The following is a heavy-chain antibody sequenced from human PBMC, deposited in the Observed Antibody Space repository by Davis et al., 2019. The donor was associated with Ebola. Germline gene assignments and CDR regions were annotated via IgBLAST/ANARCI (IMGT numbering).Heavy chain of an antibody. Sequence: GESLKISCAASEFAFSNYPMSWVRQAPGKGLEWVSAIGRNAANTYYADSVKGRFTISRDNSKNTLYLQMNSLRAEDTAVYYCARVLATIRGVNYWGQGTLVTVSS. CDR2: IGRNAANT. CDR3: ARVLATIRGVNY. CDR1: EFAFSNYP. J-gene: IGHJ4*02. V-gene: IGHV3-23*01. D-gene: IGHD5-12*01.